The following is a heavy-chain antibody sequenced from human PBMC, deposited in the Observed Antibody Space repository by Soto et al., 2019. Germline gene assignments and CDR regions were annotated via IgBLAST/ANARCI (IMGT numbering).Heavy chain of an antibody. Sequence: RLSCAASGFTFGFYWMTWVRRAPGKGLEWVASIKRDGSEQYYVDSVKGRFTISRDNAKNSLFLQLNSLRAVDTAIYYCARIRANDFEIDYWGQGSLVTVSS. J-gene: IGHJ4*02. CDR3: ARIRANDFEIDY. CDR1: GFTFGFYW. CDR2: IKRDGSEQ. D-gene: IGHD1-1*01. V-gene: IGHV3-7*03.